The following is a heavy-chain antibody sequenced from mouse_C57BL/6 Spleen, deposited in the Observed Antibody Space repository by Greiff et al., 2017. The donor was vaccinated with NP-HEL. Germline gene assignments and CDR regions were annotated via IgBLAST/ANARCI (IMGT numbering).Heavy chain of an antibody. Sequence: DVMLVESGGGLVKPGGSLTLSCAASGFTFSDYGMHWVRQAPEKGLEWVAYISSGSSTIYYADSVTGRFTISSDNAKNTLFLQMTGLGSEYTAMYYCAVGRPFGDWGQGTTLTVSS. CDR2: ISSGSSTI. J-gene: IGHJ2*01. D-gene: IGHD4-1*01. CDR1: GFTFSDYG. V-gene: IGHV5-17*01. CDR3: AVGRPFGD.